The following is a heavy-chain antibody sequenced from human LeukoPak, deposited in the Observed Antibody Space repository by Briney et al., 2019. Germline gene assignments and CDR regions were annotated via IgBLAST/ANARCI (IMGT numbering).Heavy chain of an antibody. CDR3: AKGSDMAYYFDY. V-gene: IGHV3-9*01. J-gene: IGHJ4*02. Sequence: PGGSLRLSCAASGFTFDDYAMHWVRQAPGKGLEWVSGISWNSGSIGYADSVKGRFTISRVNSKNTAYLQMNSLRAEDTAVYYCAKGSDMAYYFDYWGQGTLVTVSS. CDR2: ISWNSGSI. CDR1: GFTFDDYA. D-gene: IGHD5-18*01.